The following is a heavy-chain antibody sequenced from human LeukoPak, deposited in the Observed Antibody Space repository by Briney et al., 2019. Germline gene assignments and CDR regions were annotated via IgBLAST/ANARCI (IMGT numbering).Heavy chain of an antibody. D-gene: IGHD4-17*01. CDR2: IYSGGST. Sequence: GGSLRLSCAASGFTVSSNYMSWVRQAPGKGLEWVSVIYSGGSTYYADSVKGRFTISRDNSKNTLYLQMNSLRAEDTAVYYCASPAIPYGDHSFHSDYWGQGTLATVSS. CDR3: ASPAIPYGDHSFHSDY. J-gene: IGHJ4*02. V-gene: IGHV3-53*01. CDR1: GFTVSSNY.